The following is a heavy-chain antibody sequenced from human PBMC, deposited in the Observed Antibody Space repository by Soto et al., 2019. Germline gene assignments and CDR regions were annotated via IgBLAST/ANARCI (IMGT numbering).Heavy chain of an antibody. CDR2: IIPKFGSP. D-gene: IGHD3-22*01. J-gene: IGHJ4*02. CDR1: GGTFSNYA. V-gene: IGHV1-69*01. Sequence: QVRLVQSGAEMKKPGSSVKVSCKASGGTFSNYAINWVRQAPGQGLQWMGGIIPKFGSPNYTQKFQGRVTITADEPTTTAYMELSSLKSEDTAVYYCARGYGYYDTSGYYYPFDVWGQGSLVIVSS. CDR3: ARGYGYYDTSGYYYPFDV.